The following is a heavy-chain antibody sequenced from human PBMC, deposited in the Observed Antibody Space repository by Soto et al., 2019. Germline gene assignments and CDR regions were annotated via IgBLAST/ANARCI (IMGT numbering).Heavy chain of an antibody. J-gene: IGHJ5*02. CDR2: IGVAGDT. CDR1: GCHFSNYY. D-gene: IGHD3-10*01. V-gene: IGHV3-13*01. CDR3: VRGLPGGFDP. Sequence: GSLILSCAASGCHFSNYYVHWVRQTSGHGLERVSRIGVAGDTNYSGSVKGRFTISRQNAKNSFFLQMSSLRAGDTAVYYCVRGLPGGFDPWGQGTLVNVSS.